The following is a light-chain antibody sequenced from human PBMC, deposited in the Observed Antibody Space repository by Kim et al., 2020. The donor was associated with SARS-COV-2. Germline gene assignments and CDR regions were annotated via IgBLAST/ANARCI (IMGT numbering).Light chain of an antibody. CDR1: SSDVGGYNY. CDR2: DVS. Sequence: QSVVTQPASVSGSPGQSITISCTGTSSDVGGYNYVSWYQQYPGKAPKLMIYDVSNRPSGVSNRFSGSKSGNTASLTISGLQAEDEADYYCSSYTSSARVFGGGTKVTVL. J-gene: IGLJ2*01. CDR3: SSYTSSARV. V-gene: IGLV2-14*01.